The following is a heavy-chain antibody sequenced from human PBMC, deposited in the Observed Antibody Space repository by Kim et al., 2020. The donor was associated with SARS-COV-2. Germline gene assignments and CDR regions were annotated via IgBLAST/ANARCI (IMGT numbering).Heavy chain of an antibody. CDR2: ISYDGSNK. V-gene: IGHV3-30-3*01. Sequence: GGSLRLSCAASGFTFSSYAMHWVRQAPGKGLEWVAVISYDGSNKYYADSVKGRFTISRDNSKNTLYLQMNSLRAEDTAVYYCARGSEARDMIVVVILGDYWGQGTLVTVSS. CDR1: GFTFSSYA. D-gene: IGHD3-22*01. CDR3: ARGSEARDMIVVVILGDY. J-gene: IGHJ4*02.